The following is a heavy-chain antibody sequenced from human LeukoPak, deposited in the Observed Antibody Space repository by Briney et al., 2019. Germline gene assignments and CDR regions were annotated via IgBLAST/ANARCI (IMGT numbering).Heavy chain of an antibody. CDR3: ARDYIAEGANYFDY. Sequence: ASVKVSCKASGYTFTSYGISWVRQAPGQGLEWMGWISAYNGNTNYAQKLQGRVTMTTDTSTSTAYMELRSLRSEDTAVYYCARDYIAEGANYFDYWGQGTLVTVSS. CDR2: ISAYNGNT. V-gene: IGHV1-18*01. D-gene: IGHD6-13*01. J-gene: IGHJ4*02. CDR1: GYTFTSYG.